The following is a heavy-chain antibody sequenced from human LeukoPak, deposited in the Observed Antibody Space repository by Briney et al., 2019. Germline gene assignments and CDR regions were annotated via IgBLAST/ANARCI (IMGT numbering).Heavy chain of an antibody. D-gene: IGHD6-13*01. CDR2: INHSGST. J-gene: IGHJ4*02. V-gene: IGHV4-34*01. Sequence: SETLSLTCAVYGGSFSGYYWSWIRQPPGKGLEWIGEINHSGSTNYNPSLKSRVTISVDTSKNQFSLKLSSVTAADTAVYYRARPNSSSWDYWGQGTLVTVSS. CDR1: GGSFSGYY. CDR3: ARPNSSSWDY.